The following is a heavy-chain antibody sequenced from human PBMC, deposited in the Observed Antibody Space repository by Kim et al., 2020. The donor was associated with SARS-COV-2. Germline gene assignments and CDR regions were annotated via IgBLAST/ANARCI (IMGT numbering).Heavy chain of an antibody. J-gene: IGHJ6*02. V-gene: IGHV3-30*18. CDR3: AKEAGTGYYYYGMDV. CDR1: GFTFSSYG. Sequence: GGSLRLSCAASGFTFSSYGMHWVRQAPGKGLEWVAVISYDGSNKYYADSVKGRFTIPRDNSKNTLYLQMNSLRAEDTAVYYCAKEAGTGYYYYGMDVWGQGTTVTVSS. D-gene: IGHD1-1*01. CDR2: ISYDGSNK.